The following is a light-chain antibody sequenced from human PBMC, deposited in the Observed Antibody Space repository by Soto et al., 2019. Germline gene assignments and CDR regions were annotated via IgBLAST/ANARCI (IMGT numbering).Light chain of an antibody. J-gene: IGKJ1*01. Sequence: DIQMTQSPSTLSASVGDRVTITCRASQSIDFYLAWYQQKPGKAPKLLIYEASNLESGVPSRFSGSGFGTEFTLSISSLQPDDFATYYCQQSRDYPWTFGQGTKVDIK. CDR3: QQSRDYPWT. CDR2: EAS. V-gene: IGKV1-5*03. CDR1: QSIDFY.